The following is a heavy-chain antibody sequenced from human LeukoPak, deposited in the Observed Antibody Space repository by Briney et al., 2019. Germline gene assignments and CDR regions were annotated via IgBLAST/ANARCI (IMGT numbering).Heavy chain of an antibody. CDR1: GFTFSSYW. CDR2: IKSKTDGGTT. CDR3: TTDQGYGSGSSYWFDP. J-gene: IGHJ5*02. Sequence: PGGSLRLSCAASGFTFSSYWMSWVRQAPGKGLEWVGRIKSKTDGGTTDYAAPVQGRFTISRDDSKNTLYLQMNSLKTEDTAVYYCTTDQGYGSGSSYWFDPWGQGTLVTVSS. V-gene: IGHV3-15*01. D-gene: IGHD3-10*01.